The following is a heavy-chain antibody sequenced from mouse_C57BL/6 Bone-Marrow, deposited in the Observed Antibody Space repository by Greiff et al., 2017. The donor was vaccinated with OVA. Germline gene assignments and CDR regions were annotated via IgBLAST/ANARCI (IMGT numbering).Heavy chain of an antibody. CDR2: IYPSDSET. D-gene: IGHD3-3*01. CDR3: ARGGGRGYAMDY. Sequence: QVQLKQPGAELVRPGSSVKLSCKASGYTFTSYWMDWVKQRPGQGLEWIGNIYPSDSETHYNQKFKDKATLTVDKSSSTAYMQLSSLTSEDSAVYYCARGGGRGYAMDYWGQGTSVTVSS. J-gene: IGHJ4*01. V-gene: IGHV1-61*01. CDR1: GYTFTSYW.